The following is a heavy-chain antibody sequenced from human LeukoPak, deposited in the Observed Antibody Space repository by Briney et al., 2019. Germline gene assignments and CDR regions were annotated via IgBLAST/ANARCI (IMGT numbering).Heavy chain of an antibody. CDR3: AKGGRRYGDYGRYFDY. D-gene: IGHD4-17*01. J-gene: IGHJ4*02. CDR1: GFTFSTYW. Sequence: GGSLRLSCAASGFTFSTYWMSWVRQAPGKGLEYVANIKQDGSEKYYVDSVKGRFTISRDNAKNSLYLQMNSLRAEDTAVYYCAKGGRRYGDYGRYFDYWGQGTLVTVSS. V-gene: IGHV3-7*01. CDR2: IKQDGSEK.